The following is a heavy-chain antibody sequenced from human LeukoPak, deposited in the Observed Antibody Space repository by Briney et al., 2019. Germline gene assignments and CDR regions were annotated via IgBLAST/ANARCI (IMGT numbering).Heavy chain of an antibody. CDR1: GGSLTSYY. J-gene: IGHJ6*03. D-gene: IGHD3-16*01. Sequence: SETLSLTCAVYGGSLTSYYWSWVRQHPGKGLEWIGYIYYSGSTYYNPSLKSRVTISVDTSKNQFSLKLSSVTAADTAVYYCARYVGYYMDVWGKGTTVTVSS. CDR2: IYYSGST. V-gene: IGHV4-59*06. CDR3: ARYVGYYMDV.